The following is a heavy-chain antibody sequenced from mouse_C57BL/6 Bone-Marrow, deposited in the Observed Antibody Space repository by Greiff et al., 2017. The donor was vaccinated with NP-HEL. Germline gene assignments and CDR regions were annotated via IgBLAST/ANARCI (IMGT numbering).Heavy chain of an antibody. D-gene: IGHD1-1*01. CDR2: IHPNSGST. J-gene: IGHJ4*01. Sequence: QVHVKQPGAELVKPGASVKLSCKASGYTFTSYWMHWVKQRPGQGLEWIGMIHPNSGSTNYNEKFKSKATLTVDKSSSTAYMQLSSLTSEDSAVYYCARYGTTPYYYAMDYWGQGTSVTVSS. CDR1: GYTFTSYW. V-gene: IGHV1-64*01. CDR3: ARYGTTPYYYAMDY.